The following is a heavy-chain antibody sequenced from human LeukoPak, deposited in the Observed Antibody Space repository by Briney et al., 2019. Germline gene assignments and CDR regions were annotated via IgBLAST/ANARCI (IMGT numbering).Heavy chain of an antibody. J-gene: IGHJ4*02. CDR3: ASGDCSGGSCYLGY. Sequence: SETLSLTCTVSGGSISSYYWSWIRQPPGKGLEWIWYIYYSGSTNYNPSLKSRVTISVDTSKNQFSLKLSSVTAADTAVYYCASGDCSGGSCYLGYWGQGTLVTVSS. CDR1: GGSISSYY. V-gene: IGHV4-59*08. D-gene: IGHD2-15*01. CDR2: IYYSGST.